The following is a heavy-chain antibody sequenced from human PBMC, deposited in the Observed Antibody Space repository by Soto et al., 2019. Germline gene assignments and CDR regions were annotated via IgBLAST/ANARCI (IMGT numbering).Heavy chain of an antibody. V-gene: IGHV3-30*18. D-gene: IGHD6-13*01. Sequence: GGSLRVSCAAAGLNFRSYGMHWVRQEPGKGLEWVAVISYDGSNKYYADSVKGRFTISRDNSKNTLYLQMDSLRAEDTAVYYCAKDRAAADDAFDIWGQGTMVTVSS. J-gene: IGHJ3*02. CDR2: ISYDGSNK. CDR1: GLNFRSYG. CDR3: AKDRAAADDAFDI.